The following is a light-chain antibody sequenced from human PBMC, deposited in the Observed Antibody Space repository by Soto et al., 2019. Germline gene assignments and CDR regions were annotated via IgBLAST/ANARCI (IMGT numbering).Light chain of an antibody. CDR2: GAS. CDR3: QQYGSSPART. CDR1: QRVSSSY. Sequence: EIVLTQAPGTLSLSQGERATLSCRDSQRVSSSYLAWYQQKPGQAPRLLIYGASSRATGIPDRFSGSGSGTDFTLTISRLEPEDFAVYYCQQYGSSPARTFGQRTKVDIK. V-gene: IGKV3-20*01. J-gene: IGKJ1*01.